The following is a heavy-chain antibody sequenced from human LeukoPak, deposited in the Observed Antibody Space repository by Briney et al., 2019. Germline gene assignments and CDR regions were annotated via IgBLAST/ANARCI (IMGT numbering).Heavy chain of an antibody. CDR1: GYTLTELS. Sequence: ASVKVSCKVSGYTLTELSMHWERQAPGKGLEWMGGFDPEDGETIYAQKFQGRVTMTEDTSTDTAYMELSSLRSEDTAVYYCATFQVLGYYFDYWGQGTLVTVSS. D-gene: IGHD3-16*01. V-gene: IGHV1-24*01. J-gene: IGHJ4*02. CDR2: FDPEDGET. CDR3: ATFQVLGYYFDY.